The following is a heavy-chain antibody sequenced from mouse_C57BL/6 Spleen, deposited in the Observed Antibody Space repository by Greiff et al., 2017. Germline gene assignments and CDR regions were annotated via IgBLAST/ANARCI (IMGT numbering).Heavy chain of an antibody. CDR1: GYTFTSYW. CDR3: ARLYGSSLYAMDD. J-gene: IGHJ4*01. D-gene: IGHD1-1*01. CDR2: IDPSDSYT. V-gene: IGHV1-69*01. Sequence: QVQLQQPGAELVMPGASVKLSCKASGYTFTSYWMHWVKQRPGQGLEWIGEIDPSDSYTNYNQKFKGKSTLTVDKSSSTAYMQLSSLTSEDSAVYYCARLYGSSLYAMDDWGQGTSVTVSS.